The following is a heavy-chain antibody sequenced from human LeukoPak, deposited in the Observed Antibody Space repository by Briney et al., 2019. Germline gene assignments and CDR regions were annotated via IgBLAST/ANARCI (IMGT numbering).Heavy chain of an antibody. CDR1: GGSVSSSTYF. CDR3: ARDARLAAAGTFDY. V-gene: IGHV4-61*01. J-gene: IGHJ4*02. Sequence: SETLSLTCTVSGGSVSSSTYFWSWIRQPPGKGLEWIGYIYYSGRTSSDPSVKSRVTMSVDTSKNQFSLRLSSVTAADTAVYYCARDARLAAAGTFDYWGQGTL. D-gene: IGHD6-13*01. CDR2: IYYSGRT.